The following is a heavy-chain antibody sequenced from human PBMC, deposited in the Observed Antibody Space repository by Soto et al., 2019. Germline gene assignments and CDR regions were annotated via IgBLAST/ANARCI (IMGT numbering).Heavy chain of an antibody. V-gene: IGHV3-33*01. Sequence: QVQLVESGGGVVQPGRSLRLSCAASGFTFSSYGMHWVRQAPGKGLEWVAVIWYDGSNKYYADSVKGRFTISRDNSKKTLDLQMNSLRAEDTAVYYCARGVGATPSGWYFDLWGRGTLVTVSS. CDR1: GFTFSSYG. CDR2: IWYDGSNK. J-gene: IGHJ2*01. D-gene: IGHD1-26*01. CDR3: ARGVGATPSGWYFDL.